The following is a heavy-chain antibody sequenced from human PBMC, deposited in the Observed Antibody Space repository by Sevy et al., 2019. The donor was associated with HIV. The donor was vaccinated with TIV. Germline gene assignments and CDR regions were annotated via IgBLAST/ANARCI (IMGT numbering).Heavy chain of an antibody. Sequence: GGSLRLSCAASGFSFDDYSMHWVRQAPGKGLECVSGISWNSGSIGYADSVKGRFTISRDNAKNSLYLQMNSLRAEDMSSYYCATELYSSSSSGYGVDVWGQGTTVTVSS. V-gene: IGHV3-9*03. D-gene: IGHD6-6*01. CDR3: ATELYSSSSSGYGVDV. CDR1: GFSFDDYS. J-gene: IGHJ6*02. CDR2: ISWNSGSI.